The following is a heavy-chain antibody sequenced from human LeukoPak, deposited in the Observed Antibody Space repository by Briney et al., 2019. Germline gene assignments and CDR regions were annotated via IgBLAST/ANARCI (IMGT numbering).Heavy chain of an antibody. CDR3: AREVTTYYYDSSGYYSFDY. J-gene: IGHJ4*02. CDR2: IYYSGST. D-gene: IGHD3-22*01. CDR1: GGSISSYY. Sequence: PSETLSLTCTVSGGSISSYYWSWIRQPPGKGLEWIGYIYYSGSTNYNPSLKSRVTISVDTPKNQFSLKLSSVTAADTAVYYCAREVTTYYYDSSGYYSFDYWGQGTLVTVSS. V-gene: IGHV4-59*12.